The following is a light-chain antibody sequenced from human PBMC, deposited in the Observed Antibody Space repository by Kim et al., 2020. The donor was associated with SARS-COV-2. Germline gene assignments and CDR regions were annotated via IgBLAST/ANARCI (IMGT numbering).Light chain of an antibody. J-gene: IGLJ3*02. CDR3: AAWDDSLNGPV. CDR2: TNN. V-gene: IGLV1-44*01. CDR1: NSNIGSNT. Sequence: ELTQPPSASGTPGQRVTISCSGSNSNIGSNTVNWYQQLPGTAPKLLIYTNNQRPSGVPDRFSGSKSGTSASLAISGLQSEDEADYYCAAWDDSLNGPVFGGGTQLTVL.